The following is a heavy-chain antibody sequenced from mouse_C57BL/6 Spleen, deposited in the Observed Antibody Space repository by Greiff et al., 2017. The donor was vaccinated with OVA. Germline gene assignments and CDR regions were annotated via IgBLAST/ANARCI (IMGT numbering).Heavy chain of an antibody. J-gene: IGHJ1*03. V-gene: IGHV1-55*01. CDR3: ARELGYWYFDV. CDR1: GYTFTSYW. D-gene: IGHD4-1*01. Sequence: QVQLQQPGAELVKPGASVKMSCKASGYTFTSYWITWVKQRPGQGLEWIGDIYPGSGGTNYNEKFKGKATLTADKSSSTAYMQLSSLTSEDSAVYFCARELGYWYFDVWGTGTTVTVSS. CDR2: IYPGSGGT.